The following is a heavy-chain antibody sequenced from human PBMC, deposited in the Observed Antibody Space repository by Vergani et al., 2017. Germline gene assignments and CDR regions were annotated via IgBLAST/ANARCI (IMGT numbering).Heavy chain of an antibody. J-gene: IGHJ3*02. Sequence: QLQLQESGSGLVKPSQTLSLTCAVSGGSISSGGYSWSWIRQPPGTGLEWIGYIYHSGSTYYNPSLKSRVTISVDTSKNQFSLKLSSVTAADTAVYYCARAFRDGYNWGDAFDIWGQGTMVTVSS. CDR2: IYHSGST. V-gene: IGHV4-30-2*01. CDR3: ARAFRDGYNWGDAFDI. D-gene: IGHD5-24*01. CDR1: GGSISSGGYS.